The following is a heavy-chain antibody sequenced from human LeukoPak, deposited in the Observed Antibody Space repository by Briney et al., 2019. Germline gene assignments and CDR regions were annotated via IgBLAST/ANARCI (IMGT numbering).Heavy chain of an antibody. CDR1: GGSFSGYY. J-gene: IGHJ4*02. CDR3: ARGDRAAAATLDY. Sequence: SETLSLTCAVYGGSFSGYYWSWIRQPPGKGLEWIGEINHSGNTNYNPSLKSRVNISVDTSKNQFSLKLSSVTAADTAVYYCARGDRAAAATLDYWGQGTLVTVSS. D-gene: IGHD6-13*01. CDR2: INHSGNT. V-gene: IGHV4-34*01.